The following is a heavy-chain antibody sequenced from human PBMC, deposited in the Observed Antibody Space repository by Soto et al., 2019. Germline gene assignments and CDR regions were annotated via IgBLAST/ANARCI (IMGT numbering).Heavy chain of an antibody. V-gene: IGHV3-53*02. CDR3: ARAGLWGSYRYFDY. Sequence: EVQLVETGGGLIQPGGSLRLSCAASGFTVSSNYMSWVRQAPGKGLEWASVIYSGGSTYYADSVKGRFTISRDNSKNTLYLQMNSLRAEDTAVYYCARAGLWGSYRYFDYWGQGTLVTVSS. CDR2: IYSGGST. D-gene: IGHD3-16*02. CDR1: GFTVSSNY. J-gene: IGHJ4*02.